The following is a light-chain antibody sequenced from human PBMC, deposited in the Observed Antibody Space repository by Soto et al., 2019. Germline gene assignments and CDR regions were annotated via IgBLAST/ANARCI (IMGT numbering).Light chain of an antibody. CDR2: GAS. V-gene: IGKV1-27*01. CDR1: QGISNS. Sequence: DIQMTQSPSSLSASVGDRVTITCRASQGISNSLAWYQQKPGKVPQLLIYGASTLQSGVPSRFSGSGSGTDFTLTISNLQPEDVATYYCQKYYAALITFGAGTRVHIK. J-gene: IGKJ3*01. CDR3: QKYYAALIT.